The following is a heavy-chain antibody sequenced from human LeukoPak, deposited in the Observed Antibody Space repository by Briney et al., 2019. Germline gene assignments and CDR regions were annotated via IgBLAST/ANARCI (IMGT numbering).Heavy chain of an antibody. V-gene: IGHV3-72*01. Sequence: PGGSLRLSCAASGFTFSDHYMDWVRQAPGKGLEWVGRFRNRANSYTTEYAPSVKGRFTISRDDSKNSLYLQMNSLKSEDTAVYYCSREGGYSYGYVYYYYGMDVWGQGTTVTVSS. CDR2: FRNRANSYTT. CDR1: GFTFSDHY. CDR3: SREGGYSYGYVYYYYGMDV. D-gene: IGHD5-18*01. J-gene: IGHJ6*02.